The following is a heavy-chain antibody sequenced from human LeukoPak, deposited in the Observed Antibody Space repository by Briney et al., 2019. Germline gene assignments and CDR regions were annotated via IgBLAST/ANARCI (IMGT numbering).Heavy chain of an antibody. CDR1: GFTFSSYG. CDR3: AKELRPVDSSGYWPLECYYMDV. D-gene: IGHD3-22*01. V-gene: IGHV3-33*06. Sequence: VQPGRSLRLSCAASGFTFSSYGMHWVRQAPGKGLEWVAVIWYDGSNKYYADSVKGRFTISRDNSKNTLYLQMNSLRAEDTAVYYCAKELRPVDSSGYWPLECYYMDVWGKGTTVTVSS. J-gene: IGHJ6*03. CDR2: IWYDGSNK.